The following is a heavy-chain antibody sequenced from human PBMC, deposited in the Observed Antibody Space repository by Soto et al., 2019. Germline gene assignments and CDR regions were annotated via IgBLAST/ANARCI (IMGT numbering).Heavy chain of an antibody. CDR1: GGTFSSYA. CDR2: IIPIFGTA. D-gene: IGHD6-13*01. Sequence: SVKVSCKASGGTFSSYAISWVRQAPGQGLEWMGGIIPIFGTANYAQKFQGRVTITADKSTSTAYMELSSLRSEDTAVYYCARWSIAAAGTDYYYGMDVWGQRTTVTVCS. J-gene: IGHJ6*02. CDR3: ARWSIAAAGTDYYYGMDV. V-gene: IGHV1-69*06.